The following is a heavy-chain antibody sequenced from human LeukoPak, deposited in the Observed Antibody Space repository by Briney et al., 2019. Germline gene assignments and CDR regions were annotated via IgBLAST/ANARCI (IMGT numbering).Heavy chain of an antibody. J-gene: IGHJ4*02. V-gene: IGHV5-10-1*01. Sequence: RGESLKISCKGSGYSFTNYWITWVRQTPGKGLEWMGRIDPTDSYATYSPSFQGHVTISADKSITTAYLQWSSLEASDTAVYFCARWRGGSSFDYWGQGTLVTVSS. CDR2: IDPTDSYA. CDR3: ARWRGGSSFDY. CDR1: GYSFTNYW. D-gene: IGHD1-26*01.